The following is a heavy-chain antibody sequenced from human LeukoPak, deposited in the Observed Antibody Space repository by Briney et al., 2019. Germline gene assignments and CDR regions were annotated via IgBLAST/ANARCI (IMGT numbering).Heavy chain of an antibody. CDR2: IKQDGSEK. CDR3: ARDPDPTTAAWGAFDI. CDR1: GFSFNRYW. D-gene: IGHD4-11*01. V-gene: IGHV3-7*01. J-gene: IGHJ3*02. Sequence: GGSLRLSCVASGFSFNRYWMSWVRQVPGKGLEWVANIKQDGSEKQYMDSVKGRFTISRDNANSSLSLQMNSLRGEDTAVYFCARDPDPTTAAWGAFDIWGQGTVVSVSS.